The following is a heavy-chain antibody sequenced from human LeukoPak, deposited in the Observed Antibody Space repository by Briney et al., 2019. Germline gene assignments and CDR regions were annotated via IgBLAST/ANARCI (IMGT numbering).Heavy chain of an antibody. V-gene: IGHV4-59*01. D-gene: IGHD3-10*01. CDR3: ARAYYYGSGSYGLDY. Sequence: TSETLSLTCTVSGGSISPYYWSWIRQPPGKGLEWIGYIYSSGSTNYNPSLKSRLTISVDASKNQFSLKLTSVTAADTAVYYCARAYYYGSGSYGLDYWGQGTLVTVSS. CDR2: IYSSGST. CDR1: GGSISPYY. J-gene: IGHJ4*02.